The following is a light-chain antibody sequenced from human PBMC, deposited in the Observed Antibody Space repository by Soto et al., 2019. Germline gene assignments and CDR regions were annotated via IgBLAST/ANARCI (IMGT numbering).Light chain of an antibody. J-gene: IGLJ3*02. Sequence: QSALTQPASVSGSPGQSITISCTGTSSDVGGYNYVSWYQQHPGKAPKLMVYEVSNRPSGVSNRFSGFKSGNTASLTISGLQTEDEADYYCSSYTRSATWVFGRGTKLTVL. CDR1: SSDVGGYNY. CDR3: SSYTRSATWV. V-gene: IGLV2-14*01. CDR2: EVS.